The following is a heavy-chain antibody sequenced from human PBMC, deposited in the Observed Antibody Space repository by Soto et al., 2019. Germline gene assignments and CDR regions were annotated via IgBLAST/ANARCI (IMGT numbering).Heavy chain of an antibody. CDR2: IYNSGIT. CDR3: ARGVTVFGLVSRFWFDP. V-gene: IGHV4-30-4*01. Sequence: PSETLSLTCTVSGGSISSGDYSWSWVRQSPGKGLEWIGHIYNSGITYYNPSLKSRVVISIAPSRIHFSLSLTSLTPADRAFFFCARGVTVFGLVSRFWFDPWGQGTVVTVSS. J-gene: IGHJ5*02. D-gene: IGHD3-3*01. CDR1: GGSISSGDYS.